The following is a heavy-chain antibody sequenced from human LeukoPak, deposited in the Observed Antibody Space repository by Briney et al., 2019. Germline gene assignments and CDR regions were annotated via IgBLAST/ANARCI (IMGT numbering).Heavy chain of an antibody. V-gene: IGHV1-46*01. D-gene: IGHD2-2*01. CDR1: GYTFTSYY. CDR2: INPSGGST. CDR3: ARDGEDIVVVPADYYYYYMDV. Sequence: GASVKVSCKASGYTFTSYYMHWVRQAPGQGLEWMGIINPSGGSTSYAQKFQGRVTMTTDTSTSTAYMELRSLRSDDTAVYYCARDGEDIVVVPADYYYYYMDVWGKGTTVTVSS. J-gene: IGHJ6*03.